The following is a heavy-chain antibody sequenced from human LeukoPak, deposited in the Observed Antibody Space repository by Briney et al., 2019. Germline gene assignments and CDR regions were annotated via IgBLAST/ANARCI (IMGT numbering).Heavy chain of an antibody. CDR3: ARVGSSPSDYYYMDV. J-gene: IGHJ6*03. D-gene: IGHD3-10*01. CDR2: IYPGDSDT. CDR1: GYSFTNYW. Sequence: GESLKISCKGSGYSFTNYWNGWVRQMPGKGLEWMGIIYPGDSDTRYSPSFQGQVTISADKSISTAYLQWSSLKASDTAMYYCARVGSSPSDYYYMDVWGKGTTVTISS. V-gene: IGHV5-51*01.